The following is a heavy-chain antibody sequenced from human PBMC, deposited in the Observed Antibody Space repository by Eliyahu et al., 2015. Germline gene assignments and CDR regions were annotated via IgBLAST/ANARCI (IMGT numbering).Heavy chain of an antibody. Sequence: KVSCKASGYTFTDYDINWVRQATGQGLEWMGWMNPNTGKTGYAQKFQGTVTMTRNTSINTAYLELSSLRYEDTAVYYCARAVTIDNRYFDLWGRGTLVTVSS. J-gene: IGHJ2*01. V-gene: IGHV1-8*01. CDR1: GYTFTDYD. CDR3: ARAVTIDNRYFDL. CDR2: MNPNTGKT. D-gene: IGHD4-17*01.